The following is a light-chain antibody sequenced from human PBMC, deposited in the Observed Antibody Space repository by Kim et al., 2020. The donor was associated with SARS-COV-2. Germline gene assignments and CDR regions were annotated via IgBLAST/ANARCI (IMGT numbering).Light chain of an antibody. V-gene: IGLV6-57*03. CDR2: EDN. CDR3: QSYDSSTPCV. J-gene: IGLJ3*02. CDR1: SGSIASNY. Sequence: TGTISCTRSSGSIASNYVQWYQQRPGSAPSTVIYEDNQRPSGVPARFSGSIDSSSNSASLTISGLRTEDEADYYCQSYDSSTPCVFGGGTQLTVL.